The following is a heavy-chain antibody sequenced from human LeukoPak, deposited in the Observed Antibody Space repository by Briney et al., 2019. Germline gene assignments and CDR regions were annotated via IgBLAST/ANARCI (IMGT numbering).Heavy chain of an antibody. J-gene: IGHJ4*02. CDR2: INSDGSGT. CDR1: GFTFSSFW. D-gene: IGHD3-16*01. V-gene: IGHV3-74*01. CDR3: ARVRMGDDFNPFDY. Sequence: GGSLRLSCAASGFTFSSFWIYWVRHAPGKGLVWVSRINSDGSGTIYADSVKGRFTISRDNAKNTLYLQMNSLRAEDTAVYYCARVRMGDDFNPFDYWGQGTLVTVSS.